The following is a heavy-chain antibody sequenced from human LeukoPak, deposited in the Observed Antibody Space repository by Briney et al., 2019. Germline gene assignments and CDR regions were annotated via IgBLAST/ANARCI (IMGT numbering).Heavy chain of an antibody. CDR3: ASTPTSSGSYFWFDP. V-gene: IGHV4-59*01. Sequence: TXSLTCTVSGGSISSYYWSWIRQPPGKGLEWIXYIYYSGSTNYNPSLKRRVAISVDTSKNQFSLKLSSVTAADTAVYYCASTPTSSGSYFWFDPWGQGTLVTVSP. D-gene: IGHD1-26*01. J-gene: IGHJ5*02. CDR1: GGSISSYY. CDR2: IYYSGST.